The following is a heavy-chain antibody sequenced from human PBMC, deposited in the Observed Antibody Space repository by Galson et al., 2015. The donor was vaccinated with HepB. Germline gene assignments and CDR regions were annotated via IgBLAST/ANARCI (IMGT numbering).Heavy chain of an antibody. V-gene: IGHV3-48*04. Sequence: LRLSCAVSGFNFRSYSMNWVRQAPGKGLEWVSYISSSSSSIYYADSVKGRFTISRDNAKNSLYLQMNSLRAEDTSVYLCARLDYDSSAYSQVGYFDYWGQGTLVTVSS. CDR1: GFNFRSYS. D-gene: IGHD3-22*01. J-gene: IGHJ4*02. CDR2: ISSSSSSI. CDR3: ARLDYDSSAYSQVGYFDY.